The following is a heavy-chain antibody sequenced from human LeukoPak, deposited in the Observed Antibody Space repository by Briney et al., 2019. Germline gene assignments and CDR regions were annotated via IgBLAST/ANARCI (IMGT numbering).Heavy chain of an antibody. CDR1: GGSISSGGYS. D-gene: IGHD6-19*01. J-gene: IGHJ6*03. CDR2: IYYSGST. V-gene: IGHV4-30-4*07. CDR3: AREKGRRVAAYYYYMDV. Sequence: SETLSLTCAVSGGSISSGGYSWSWIRQPPGKGLEWIGYIYYSGSTYYNPSLKSRVTISVDTSKNQFSLKLSSVTAADTAVYYCAREKGRRVAAYYYYMDVWGKGTTVTVSS.